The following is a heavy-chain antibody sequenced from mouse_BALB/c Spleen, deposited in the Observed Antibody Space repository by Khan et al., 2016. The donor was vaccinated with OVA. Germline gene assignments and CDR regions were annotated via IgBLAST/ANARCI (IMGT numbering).Heavy chain of an antibody. D-gene: IGHD1-2*01. CDR2: IRKKASGYTT. CDR3: ARVDYGYGFAY. CDR1: GFTFTDYY. V-gene: IGHV7-3*02. Sequence: EVELVESGGGLVQPGGSLRLSCATSGFTFTDYYMNWVRQPPGKALEWLGFIRKKASGYTTEYSPSVKGRFTISRDNSQSILYLQMNTLRAEDSATYYVARVDYGYGFAYWGQGTLVTVSA. J-gene: IGHJ3*01.